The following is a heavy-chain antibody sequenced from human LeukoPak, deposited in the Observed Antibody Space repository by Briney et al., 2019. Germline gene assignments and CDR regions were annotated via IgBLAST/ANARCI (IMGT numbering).Heavy chain of an antibody. CDR2: INHSGST. V-gene: IGHV4-34*01. CDR1: GGSFSGYY. Sequence: SETLSLTCAVYGGSFSGYYWSWSRQPPGKGLEWIGEINHSGSTNYNPSLKSRVTISVDTSKNQFSLKLSSVTAADTAVYYCARGSLLWFGLGGAFDIWGQGTMVTVSS. J-gene: IGHJ3*02. D-gene: IGHD3-10*01. CDR3: ARGSLLWFGLGGAFDI.